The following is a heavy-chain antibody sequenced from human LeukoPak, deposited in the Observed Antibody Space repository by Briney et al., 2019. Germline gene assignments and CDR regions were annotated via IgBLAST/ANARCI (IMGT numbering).Heavy chain of an antibody. Sequence: PTETLSLTCTVSGASISSSSYYWTWIRQPPGKGLEWIGYIYYSGSTNYNPSLKSRVTISVDTSKSQFSLKVSSVTAADTAVYYCARDRYGDPPDYWGQGTLVTVSS. D-gene: IGHD4-17*01. V-gene: IGHV4-61*01. CDR2: IYYSGST. CDR1: GASISSSSYY. CDR3: ARDRYGDPPDY. J-gene: IGHJ4*02.